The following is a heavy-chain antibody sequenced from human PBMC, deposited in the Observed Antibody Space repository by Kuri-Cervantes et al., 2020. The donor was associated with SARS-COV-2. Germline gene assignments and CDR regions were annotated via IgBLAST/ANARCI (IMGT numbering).Heavy chain of an antibody. Sequence: GSLRLSCAVYGGSFSGYYWSWIRQPPGKGLEWIGYIYYSGSTNYNPSLKSRVTISVDTSKNQFSLKLSSVTAADTAVYYCARGDTFGGVIASYNWFDPWGQGTMVTVSS. J-gene: IGHJ5*02. CDR1: GGSFSGYY. V-gene: IGHV4-34*01. D-gene: IGHD3-16*02. CDR3: ARGDTFGGVIASYNWFDP. CDR2: IYYSGST.